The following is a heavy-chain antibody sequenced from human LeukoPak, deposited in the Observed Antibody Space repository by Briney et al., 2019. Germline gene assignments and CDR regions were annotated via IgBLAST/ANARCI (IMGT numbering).Heavy chain of an antibody. CDR1: GGSIRSTSYY. V-gene: IGHV4-39*07. J-gene: IGHJ6*03. D-gene: IGHD1-26*01. CDR2: IFYTGST. CDR3: ARIGGSFYFYYFMDV. Sequence: PSETLSLTCSVSGGSIRSTSYYWGWIRQPPGKGLEWIGNIFYTGSTYYNPSLKSRVTISIDTSSNPFSLKLSSVTAADTAVYYCARIGGSFYFYYFMDVWGKGTTVTVSS.